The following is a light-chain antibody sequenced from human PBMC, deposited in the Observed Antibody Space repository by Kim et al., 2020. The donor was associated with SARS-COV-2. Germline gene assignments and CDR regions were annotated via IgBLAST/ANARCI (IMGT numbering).Light chain of an antibody. CDR3: SSDAGNNNLAV. V-gene: IGLV2-8*01. CDR1: SSDVGGSNH. J-gene: IGLJ1*01. CDR2: DVS. Sequence: QSVTISCTGSSSDVGGSNHVSWYQQHPGKAPKLMIYDVSNRPSGVPDRFSGSKSGNTASLTVSGLQAEDEADYYCSSDAGNNNLAVFGTGTQLTVL.